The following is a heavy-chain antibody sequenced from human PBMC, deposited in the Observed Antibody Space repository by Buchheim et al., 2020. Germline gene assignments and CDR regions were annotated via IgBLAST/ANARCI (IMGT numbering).Heavy chain of an antibody. V-gene: IGHV1-8*01. CDR3: ARGGRRGIVVVPAATSYYYYYYMDV. CDR2: MNPNSGNT. Sequence: QVQLVQSGAEVKKPGASVKVSCKASGYTFTSYDINWVRQATGQGLEWMGWMNPNSGNTGYAQKFQGRVTMTRNTSISTAYLELSSLRSEDTAVYYCARGGRRGIVVVPAATSYYYYYYMDVWGKGTT. CDR1: GYTFTSYD. D-gene: IGHD2-2*01. J-gene: IGHJ6*03.